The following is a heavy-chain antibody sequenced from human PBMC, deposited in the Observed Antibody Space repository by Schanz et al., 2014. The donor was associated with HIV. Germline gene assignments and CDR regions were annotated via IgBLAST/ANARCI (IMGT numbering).Heavy chain of an antibody. CDR1: GFTFSSYA. CDR2: ISYDGSSH. V-gene: IGHV3-30-3*01. J-gene: IGHJ4*02. Sequence: QVQVVESGGGVVQPGRSLRLSCAGSGFTFSSYAMHWVRQAPGKGLEWVAFISYDGSSHYSADSVKGRITISRDNSKNTLYLQMNSLRAADTAIYYCARERVGAIDCWGQGTLVTVSS. D-gene: IGHD1-26*01. CDR3: ARERVGAIDC.